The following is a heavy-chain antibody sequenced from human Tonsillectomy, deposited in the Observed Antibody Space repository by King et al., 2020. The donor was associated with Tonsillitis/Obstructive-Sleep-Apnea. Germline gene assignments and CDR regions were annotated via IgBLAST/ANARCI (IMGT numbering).Heavy chain of an antibody. CDR1: GFTVSNAW. V-gene: IGHV3-15*01. D-gene: IGHD2-21*02. CDR2: IKSKSDGGTT. Sequence: VQLVESGGGLVKPGGSLRLSCAAAGFTVSNAWMSWVRQAPGKGLEGVGRIKSKSDGGTTDYAAPVTGRFTISRDDSKNTLYLQMNSLKTEDTAVYYCTTDSGDAIYWGQGTLVTVSS. J-gene: IGHJ4*02. CDR3: TTDSGDAIY.